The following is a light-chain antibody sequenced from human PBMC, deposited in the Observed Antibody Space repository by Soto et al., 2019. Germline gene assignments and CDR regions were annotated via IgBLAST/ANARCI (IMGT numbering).Light chain of an antibody. Sequence: EFVLTQSPGTLSLSPGERATLSCRASQTVRNNYLAWYQQKPGQAPRLLIYDASSRATGIPDRFSGGGSGTDFTLTISRVAPEDFAVYFCQQFSSYPLTFGGGTNVDIK. V-gene: IGKV3-20*01. J-gene: IGKJ4*02. CDR2: DAS. CDR3: QQFSSYPLT. CDR1: QTVRNNY.